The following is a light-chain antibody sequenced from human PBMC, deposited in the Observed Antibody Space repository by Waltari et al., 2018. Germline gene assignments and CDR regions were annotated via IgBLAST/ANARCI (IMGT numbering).Light chain of an antibody. CDR2: DSS. V-gene: IGKV3-11*01. CDR1: PSIDNF. J-gene: IGKJ4*01. Sequence: EIVLTQSPATLSLSPGERATLYCRASPSIDNFLAWYQQKPGQAPRILIYDSSNRATDIPARFSGSGSGTDFTLTISSLEPEDFAVYYCQQRSGWPPTFGGGTKVDI. CDR3: QQRSGWPPT.